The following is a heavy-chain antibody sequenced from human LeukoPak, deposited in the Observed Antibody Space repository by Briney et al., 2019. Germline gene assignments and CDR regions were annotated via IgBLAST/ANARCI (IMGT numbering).Heavy chain of an antibody. CDR2: ISGDGGTT. CDR3: AKDLGYSYGTYYYYGMDV. J-gene: IGHJ6*02. V-gene: IGHV3-43*02. CDR1: GFTSDDYA. Sequence: PGGSLRLSCAASGFTSDDYAMHWVRQAPGKGLEWVSLISGDGGTTYYADSVKGRFIISRDNSKNSLYLQMNSLRTEDTALYYCAKDLGYSYGTYYYYGMDVWGQGTTVTVSS. D-gene: IGHD5-18*01.